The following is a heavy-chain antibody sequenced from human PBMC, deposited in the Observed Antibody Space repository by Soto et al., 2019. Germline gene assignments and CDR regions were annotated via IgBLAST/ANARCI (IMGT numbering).Heavy chain of an antibody. J-gene: IGHJ4*02. CDR3: AFPSGDPILYGDYVEGPPLEFDY. CDR1: GFTFSSYA. D-gene: IGHD4-17*01. V-gene: IGHV3-23*01. CDR2: ISGSGGST. Sequence: GGSLRLSCAASGFTFSSYAMSWVRQAPGKGLEWVSAISGSGGSTYYADSVKGRFTISRDNSKNTLYLQMNSLRAEDTAVYYCAFPSGDPILYGDYVEGPPLEFDYWGQGTLVTVSS.